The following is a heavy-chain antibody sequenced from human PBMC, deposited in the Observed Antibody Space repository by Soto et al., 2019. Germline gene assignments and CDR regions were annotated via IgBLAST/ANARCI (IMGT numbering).Heavy chain of an antibody. CDR3: AKHVVVVPAAGDYFDY. CDR2: ISGSGGST. V-gene: IGHV3-23*01. Sequence: PGGSLILSCAASGFTFISYAMSWVRQAPGKGLEWVSGISGSGGSTYYPDSVKGRFTISRDNFKNTLYLQMNSLRAEDTAVYYCAKHVVVVPAAGDYFDYWGQGTQVTVSS. CDR1: GFTFISYA. D-gene: IGHD2-2*01. J-gene: IGHJ4*02.